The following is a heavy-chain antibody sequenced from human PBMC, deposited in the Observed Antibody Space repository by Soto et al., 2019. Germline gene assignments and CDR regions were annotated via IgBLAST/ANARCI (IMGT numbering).Heavy chain of an antibody. CDR2: ISSSSSYI. CDR1: GFTVSSYS. V-gene: IGHV3-21*01. J-gene: IGHJ4*02. D-gene: IGHD2-2*01. CDR3: ARARYCSSTSCYAADY. Sequence: GSLRRSCAASGFTVSSYSMNWVRQAPGRGLEWVSSISSSSSYIYYADSVKGRFTISRDNAKNSLYLQMNSLRAEDTAVYYCARARYCSSTSCYAADYWGQGTLVTVSS.